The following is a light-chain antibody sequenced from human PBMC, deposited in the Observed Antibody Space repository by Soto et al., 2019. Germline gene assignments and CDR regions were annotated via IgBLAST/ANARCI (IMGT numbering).Light chain of an antibody. J-gene: IGLJ2*01. CDR2: SSN. CDR3: AAWDDSLRGHVV. CDR1: SSNMGSNY. Sequence: QSVLTQPPSASGTPGQRVTISCSGSSSNMGSNYVYWYQQLPGTAPKLLIYSSNQRPSGVPDRFSGSKSGTSASLAISGLRSEDEADYYCAAWDDSLRGHVVIGGGTKVTVL. V-gene: IGLV1-47*02.